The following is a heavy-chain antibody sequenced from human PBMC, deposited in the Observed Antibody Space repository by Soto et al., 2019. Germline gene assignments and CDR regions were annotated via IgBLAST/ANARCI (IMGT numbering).Heavy chain of an antibody. Sequence: QVQLVQSGAAVKKPGASVKVSCKASGYTCISYDSNWVRQATGQGLEWMGWMNPNSGNTGYAQKFRGKVNMTMSTTIRTDYKELSSVRSEDMALSYCASEQQVRGFGPWGPGTMVTVSS. CDR1: GYTCISYD. CDR2: MNPNSGNT. CDR3: ASEQQVRGFGP. D-gene: IGHD6-13*01. J-gene: IGHJ5*02. V-gene: IGHV1-8*01.